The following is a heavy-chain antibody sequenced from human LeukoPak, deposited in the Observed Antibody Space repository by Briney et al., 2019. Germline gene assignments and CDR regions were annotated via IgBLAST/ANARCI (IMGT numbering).Heavy chain of an antibody. CDR2: IIPILGIA. V-gene: IGHV1-69*04. J-gene: IGHJ3*02. Sequence: GASVKVSCKASGGTFSSYAISWVRQAPGQGLEWMGRIIPILGIANYAQKFQGRVTITADKSTSTAYMELSSLRSEDTAVYYCASPQQQLVLDAFDIWGQGTMVTVSS. CDR3: ASPQQQLVLDAFDI. CDR1: GGTFSSYA. D-gene: IGHD6-13*01.